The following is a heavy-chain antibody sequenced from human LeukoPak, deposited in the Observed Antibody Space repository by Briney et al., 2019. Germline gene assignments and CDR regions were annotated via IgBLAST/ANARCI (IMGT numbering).Heavy chain of an antibody. CDR1: GFTFSSYG. Sequence: GGSLRLSCAASGFTFSSYGMHWVRQAPGKGLEWVAVISYDGSNKYYADSVKGRFTISRDNSKNTLYLQVNSLRAEDTAVYYCAKDLGRGDGYNLDGMDVWGQGTTVTVSS. CDR3: AKDLGRGDGYNLDGMDV. J-gene: IGHJ6*02. D-gene: IGHD5-24*01. CDR2: ISYDGSNK. V-gene: IGHV3-30*18.